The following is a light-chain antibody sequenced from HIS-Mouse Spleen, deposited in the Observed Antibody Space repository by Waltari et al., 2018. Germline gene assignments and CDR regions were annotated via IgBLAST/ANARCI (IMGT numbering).Light chain of an antibody. V-gene: IGKV1-5*03. CDR3: XQYNSYXWT. CDR1: QSISTW. Sequence: DXXMTQSXSTXXXXVXDRVTIRCXASQSISTWLXXXQQKPGKAXNXXIYXXSSLESGVXXXFSGSXXXXXXXXTISSLQPDDFAXYYCXQYNSYXWTFGQGTKVEIK. CDR2: XXS. J-gene: IGKJ1*01.